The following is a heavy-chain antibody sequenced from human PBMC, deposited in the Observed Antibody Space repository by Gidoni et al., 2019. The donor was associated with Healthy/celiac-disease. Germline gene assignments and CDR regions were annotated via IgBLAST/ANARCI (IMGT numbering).Heavy chain of an antibody. Sequence: QVQLQQWGAGLVKPAATLALTCAVNGGSFSGDYWRWIRPPPGKGLEWIWEVNPSGSTNYNPSLTSRVTISVDTSKTRFSLKLSSVTAADTAVYSCARGRRPRSRSGGSCYSYGMDVWGQGTTVTVSS. CDR2: VNPSGST. V-gene: IGHV4-34*01. CDR1: GGSFSGDY. D-gene: IGHD2-15*01. J-gene: IGHJ6*02. CDR3: ARGRRPRSRSGGSCYSYGMDV.